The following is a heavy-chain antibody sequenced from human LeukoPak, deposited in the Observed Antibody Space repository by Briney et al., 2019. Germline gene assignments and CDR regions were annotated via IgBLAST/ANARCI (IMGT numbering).Heavy chain of an antibody. J-gene: IGHJ4*02. CDR2: ISSSSSTI. D-gene: IGHD2-2*02. CDR1: GFTFSSYS. V-gene: IGHV3-48*01. CDR3: AKDIVLLSASIGGTPDY. Sequence: GGSLRLSCAASGFTFSSYSMNWVRQAPGKGLEWVSYISSSSSTIYYADSVKGRFTISRDNSKNTLYLQMNSLRADDTAVYYCAKDIVLLSASIGGTPDYWGQGTLVTVSS.